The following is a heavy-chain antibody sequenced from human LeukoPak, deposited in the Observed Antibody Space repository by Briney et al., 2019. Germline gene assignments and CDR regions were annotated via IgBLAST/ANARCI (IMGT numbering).Heavy chain of an antibody. J-gene: IGHJ4*02. V-gene: IGHV4-59*01. CDR1: GGSFCSYY. Sequence: SETLSLTCTLSGGSFCSYYWSWIRQPPAKGLAWIGYIYYSRSTNYNPSLKSRVAISVDTSNNQFSLKLRSVTAADTAVYYCARDSSGYRRGSFDYWGQGTLVTVSS. D-gene: IGHD3-22*01. CDR3: ARDSSGYRRGSFDY. CDR2: IYYSRST.